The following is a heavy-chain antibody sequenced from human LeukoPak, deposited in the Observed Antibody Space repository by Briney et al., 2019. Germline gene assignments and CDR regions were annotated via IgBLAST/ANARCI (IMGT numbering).Heavy chain of an antibody. Sequence: PSETLSLTCTVSGDSISSSYNYWGWIRQPPGKGLEWIGSIYYGGATYYSPSLKSRVTISVDTSKNQFSLRLNSVTAADTAVYYCARVFPYYGSGSYTGYWGQGTLVTVSS. CDR2: IYYGGAT. CDR1: GDSISSSYNY. V-gene: IGHV4-39*07. J-gene: IGHJ4*02. D-gene: IGHD3-10*01. CDR3: ARVFPYYGSGSYTGY.